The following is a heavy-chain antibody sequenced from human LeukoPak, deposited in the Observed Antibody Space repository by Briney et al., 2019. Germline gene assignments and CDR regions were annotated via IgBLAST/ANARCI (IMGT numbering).Heavy chain of an antibody. CDR1: GFTFSSYA. CDR3: ANRPVDYYYGMDV. J-gene: IGHJ6*02. Sequence: GGSLRLSCAASGFTFSSYAMSWVRQAPGKGLDWVSAISGSGGSTYYADSVKGRFTISRDNSKNTLYLQMNSLRAEDTAVYYCANRPVDYYYGMDVWGQGTTVTVSS. CDR2: ISGSGGST. D-gene: IGHD6-19*01. V-gene: IGHV3-23*01.